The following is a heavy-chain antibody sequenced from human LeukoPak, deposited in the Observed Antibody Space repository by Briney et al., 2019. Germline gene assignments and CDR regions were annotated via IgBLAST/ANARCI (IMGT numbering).Heavy chain of an antibody. CDR1: GYTFTSYA. J-gene: IGHJ5*02. Sequence: GASVKVSCKASGYTFTSYAMHWVRQAPGQRLEWMGWINAGNGNTKYSQKFQGRVTITADESTSTAYMELSSLRSEDTAVYYCARDLGFDWGNWFDPWGQGTLVTVSS. CDR3: ARDLGFDWGNWFDP. D-gene: IGHD3-9*01. CDR2: INAGNGNT. V-gene: IGHV1-3*01.